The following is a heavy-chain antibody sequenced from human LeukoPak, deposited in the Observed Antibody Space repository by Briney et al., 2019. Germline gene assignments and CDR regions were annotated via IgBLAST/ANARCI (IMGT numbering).Heavy chain of an antibody. V-gene: IGHV3-11*04. CDR2: ISSSGSTI. Sequence: GGSLRLSCAASGFTFSDYYMSWIRQAPGKGLEWVSYISSSGSTIYYADSVKGRFTISRDNSKNTLYLQMNSLRAEDTAVYYCARDFDSGSYLFDYWGQGTLVTVSS. D-gene: IGHD1-26*01. CDR3: ARDFDSGSYLFDY. J-gene: IGHJ4*02. CDR1: GFTFSDYY.